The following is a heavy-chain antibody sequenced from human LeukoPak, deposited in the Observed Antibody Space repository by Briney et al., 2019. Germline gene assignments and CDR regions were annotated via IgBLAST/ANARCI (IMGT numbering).Heavy chain of an antibody. V-gene: IGHV1-69*13. Sequence: APVKVSCKASGGTFSSYAISWVRQAPGQGLEWMGGIIPIFGTANYAQKFQGRVTITADESTGTAYMELSSLRSEDTAVYYCARGSSGWYYYYYMDVWGKGTTVTISS. CDR1: GGTFSSYA. J-gene: IGHJ6*03. CDR3: ARGSSGWYYYYYMDV. D-gene: IGHD6-19*01. CDR2: IIPIFGTA.